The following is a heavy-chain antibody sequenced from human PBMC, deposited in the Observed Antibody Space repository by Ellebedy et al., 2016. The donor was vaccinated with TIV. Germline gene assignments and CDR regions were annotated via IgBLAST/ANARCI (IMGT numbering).Heavy chain of an antibody. Sequence: GESLKISCATSGFTFNYAWMNWVRQAPGKGLEWVARIRSKAEGGTTEYAAPVKGRFTISRDDSKNTLYLQMNSLKTEDTGVYYCGYGSGNYYRARWGQGTPVTVSS. CDR2: IRSKAEGGTT. CDR1: GFTFNYAW. V-gene: IGHV3-15*07. J-gene: IGHJ4*02. CDR3: GYGSGNYYRAR. D-gene: IGHD3-10*01.